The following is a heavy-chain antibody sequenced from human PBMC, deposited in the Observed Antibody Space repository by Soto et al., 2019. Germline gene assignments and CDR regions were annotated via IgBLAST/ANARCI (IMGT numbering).Heavy chain of an antibody. CDR1: GFTFSDYY. J-gene: IGHJ5*02. CDR2: ISSSSSYT. Sequence: LRLSCAASGFTFSDYYMSWIGQAPGKGLEWVSYISSSSSYTNYADSVKGRFTISRDNAKNSLYLQMNSLRAEDTAVYYCAREVGQQLVGWFDPWGQGTLVTVSS. D-gene: IGHD6-13*01. V-gene: IGHV3-11*06. CDR3: AREVGQQLVGWFDP.